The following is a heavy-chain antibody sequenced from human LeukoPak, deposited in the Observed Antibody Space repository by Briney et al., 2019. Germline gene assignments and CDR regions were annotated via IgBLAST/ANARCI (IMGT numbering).Heavy chain of an antibody. CDR3: AKCGNSGCHLIDY. D-gene: IGHD5-12*01. CDR1: GFSFTNHG. J-gene: IGHJ4*02. V-gene: IGHV3-33*06. Sequence: PGGSLRLSCAASGFSFTNHGMHWVRQAPGKGLEWVAIIWYDGSKKYYADSVKGRFTISRDNSKNTLSLQMNSLRVEDTAVYYCAKCGNSGCHLIDYWGQGTLVTVSS. CDR2: IWYDGSKK.